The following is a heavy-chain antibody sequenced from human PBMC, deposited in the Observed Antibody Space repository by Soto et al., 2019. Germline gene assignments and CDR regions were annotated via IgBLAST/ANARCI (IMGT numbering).Heavy chain of an antibody. J-gene: IGHJ3*02. CDR2: IYHSGST. D-gene: IGHD6-13*01. Sequence: PSETLSLTCAVSGVSISSSNWWSWVRQPPGKGLEWIGEIYHSGSTNYNPSLKSRVTISVDKSKNQFSLKLSSVTAADTAVYYCARVRGLAAQNSSSGMSFDIWGQGTMVTVSS. CDR3: ARVRGLAAQNSSSGMSFDI. CDR1: GVSISSSNW. V-gene: IGHV4-4*02.